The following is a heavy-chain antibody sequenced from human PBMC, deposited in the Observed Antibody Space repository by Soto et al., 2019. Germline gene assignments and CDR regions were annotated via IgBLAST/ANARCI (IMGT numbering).Heavy chain of an antibody. D-gene: IGHD6-19*01. J-gene: IGHJ4*02. CDR1: GFTFDDYG. CDR2: INWNGGST. V-gene: IGHV3-20*04. Sequence: EVQLVESGGGVVRPGGSLRLSCAASGFTFDDYGMSWVRQAPGKGLEWVSGINWNGGSTGYADSVKGRFTISRENAKNSLYLQMNSLRAEDTALYYCVRPSEYSSGWYTQRDYWGQGTLVTVSS. CDR3: VRPSEYSSGWYTQRDY.